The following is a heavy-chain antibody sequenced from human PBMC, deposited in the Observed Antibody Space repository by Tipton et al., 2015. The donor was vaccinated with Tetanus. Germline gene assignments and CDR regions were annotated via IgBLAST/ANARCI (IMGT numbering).Heavy chain of an antibody. CDR1: GGSISSYY. CDR3: ARAIVDCSGGSCYRPYYYYGMDV. D-gene: IGHD2-15*01. Sequence: TLSLTCTVSGGSISSYYWSWIRQPPGKGLEWIGYIYYSGSTNYNPSLKSRVTISVDTSKNQLSLKLSSVTAADTAVYYCARAIVDCSGGSCYRPYYYYGMDVWGQGTTVTVSS. V-gene: IGHV4-59*01. CDR2: IYYSGST. J-gene: IGHJ6*02.